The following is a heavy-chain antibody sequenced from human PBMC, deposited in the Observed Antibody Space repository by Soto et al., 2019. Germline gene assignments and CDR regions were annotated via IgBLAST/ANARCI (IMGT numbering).Heavy chain of an antibody. D-gene: IGHD5-18*01. V-gene: IGHV4-31*03. J-gene: IGHJ4*02. Sequence: SETLSLTCTVSGGSISSGGYYWSWIRQHPGKGLEWIGYIYYSGSTYYNPSLKSRVTISVDTSKNQFSLKLSSVTAADTAVYYCARRMGSAAMYYFDYWGQGTLVTVSS. CDR1: GGSISSGGYY. CDR2: IYYSGST. CDR3: ARRMGSAAMYYFDY.